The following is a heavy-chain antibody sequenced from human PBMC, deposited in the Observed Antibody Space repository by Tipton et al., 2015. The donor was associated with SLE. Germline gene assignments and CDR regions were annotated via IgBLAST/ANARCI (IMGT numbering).Heavy chain of an antibody. Sequence: TLSLTCAVYGVSITSSHWWSWVRQPPGKGLEWIGEIYHGGSTNYNPSLKSRVTISVDKSKNQFSLKVSSVTAADTAVYYCAKDLPWGFLEWFDAFDIWGQGTMVTVSS. V-gene: IGHV4-4*02. CDR3: AKDLPWGFLEWFDAFDI. CDR1: GVSITSSHW. J-gene: IGHJ3*02. D-gene: IGHD3-3*01. CDR2: IYHGGST.